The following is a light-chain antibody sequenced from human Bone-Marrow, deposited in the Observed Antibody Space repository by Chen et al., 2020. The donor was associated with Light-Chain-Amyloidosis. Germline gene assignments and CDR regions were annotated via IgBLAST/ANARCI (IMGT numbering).Light chain of an antibody. CDR1: DLPTKY. Sequence: SYELTQPPSASVSPGQTARITCSGDDLPTKYAYWYQQKPGQAPVLVIHRDTERPSGISERFSGSSSGTTATLTISGVRAEDEADYHCQSADSSGTYEGIFGGGTKLTVL. J-gene: IGLJ2*01. CDR3: QSADSSGTYEGI. CDR2: RDT. V-gene: IGLV3-25*03.